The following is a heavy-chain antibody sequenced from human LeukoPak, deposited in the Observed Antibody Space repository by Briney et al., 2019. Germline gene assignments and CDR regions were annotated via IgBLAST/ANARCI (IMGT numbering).Heavy chain of an antibody. CDR3: ARTSSGWSSWGEYYYYYMDV. Sequence: GASVKVSCKASGYAFTSYALSWVRQAPGQGLEWMGWINTNTGNPTYAQGFTGRFVFSLDTSVSTAYLQISSLNAEDTAVYYCARTSSGWSSWGEYYYYYMDVWGKGTTVTVSS. V-gene: IGHV7-4-1*02. D-gene: IGHD6-19*01. J-gene: IGHJ6*03. CDR1: GYAFTSYA. CDR2: INTNTGNP.